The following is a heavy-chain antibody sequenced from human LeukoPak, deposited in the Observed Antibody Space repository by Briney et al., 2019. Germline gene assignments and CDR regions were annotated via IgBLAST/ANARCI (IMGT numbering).Heavy chain of an antibody. V-gene: IGHV3-23*01. J-gene: IGHJ4*02. CDR3: VKVKFEGRDYYPHGSSFDD. Sequence: GGSLRLSCAASGFTFSSYAMPWVRQAPGKGLEWVSTITAGGDYTYYADSVKGRFTISRDNSKNTLYLQMNSLRDEDTAVYYCVKVKFEGRDYYPHGSSFDDWGQGSLVTVSS. CDR2: ITAGGDYT. D-gene: IGHD3-22*01. CDR1: GFTFSSYA.